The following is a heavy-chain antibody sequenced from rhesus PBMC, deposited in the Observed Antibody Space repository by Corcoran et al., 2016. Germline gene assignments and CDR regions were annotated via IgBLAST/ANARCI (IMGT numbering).Heavy chain of an antibody. V-gene: IGHV4S14*01. J-gene: IGHJ4*01. D-gene: IGHD6-13*01. CDR3: ACLSSWSPDD. CDR1: GGSISGYYY. Sequence: QVQLQESGPGLVKPSETLSLTCAVSGGSISGYYYWRWIHQPPWKGLEWIGSIYGSGGSNYLNTCRKSRVTLSVDTSKNQCSLKVSSVTAADTAVYYCACLSSWSPDDWGQGVLVTVSS. CDR2: IYGSGGSN.